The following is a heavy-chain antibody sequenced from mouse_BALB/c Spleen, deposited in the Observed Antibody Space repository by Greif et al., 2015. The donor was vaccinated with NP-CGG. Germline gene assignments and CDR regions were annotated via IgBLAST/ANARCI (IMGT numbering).Heavy chain of an antibody. CDR3: ARGITTVVGAMDY. J-gene: IGHJ4*01. CDR1: GFTFSSYG. V-gene: IGHV5-6-3*01. CDR2: INSNGGST. Sequence: EVKLVESGGGLVQPGGSLKLSCAASGFTFSSYGMSWVRQTPDKRLELVATINSNGGSTYYPDSVKGRFTISRDNAKNTRFLKMSSLKCEDTAMYYCARGITTVVGAMDYWGQGTSVTVSS. D-gene: IGHD1-1*01.